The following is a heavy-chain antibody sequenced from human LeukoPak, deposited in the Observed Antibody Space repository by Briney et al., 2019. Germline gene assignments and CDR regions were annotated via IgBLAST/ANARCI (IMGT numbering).Heavy chain of an antibody. CDR3: ARGGPPTVTRFDY. V-gene: IGHV4-59*01. Sequence: SETLSLTCTVSGGSISSYYWSWIRQPPGKGLEWIGYIYYSGRTNYNPSLKSRVTISVDTSKNQFSLKLTSVTAADTAVYYCARGGPPTVTRFDYWGQGTLVTVSS. D-gene: IGHD4-17*01. CDR2: IYYSGRT. J-gene: IGHJ4*02. CDR1: GGSISSYY.